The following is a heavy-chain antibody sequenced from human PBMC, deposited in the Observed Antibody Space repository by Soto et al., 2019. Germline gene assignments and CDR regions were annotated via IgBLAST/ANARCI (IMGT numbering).Heavy chain of an antibody. CDR2: INHSGST. V-gene: IGHV4-34*01. CDR1: GGSFSGYY. J-gene: IGHJ6*02. CDR3: ARGDYGDYVDYYYYGMDV. Sequence: PXGTLSLTCAVYGGSFSGYYWSWIRQPPGKGLEWIGEINHSGSTNYNPSLKSRVTISVDTSKNQFSLKLSSVTAADTAVYYCARGDYGDYVDYYYYGMDVWGQGTTVTVSS. D-gene: IGHD4-17*01.